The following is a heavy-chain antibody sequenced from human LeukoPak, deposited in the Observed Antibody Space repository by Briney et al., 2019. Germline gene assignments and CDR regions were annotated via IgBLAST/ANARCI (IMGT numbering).Heavy chain of an antibody. V-gene: IGHV3-9*01. CDR2: ISWNSGSI. J-gene: IGHJ6*03. Sequence: GGSLRLSCAASGFTFDDYAMHWVREAPGKGLEGVSGISWNSGSIGCADSVKGRFTISRDNAKNSLYLQMNSLRAEDTALYYCAKDISEIQLPRYMDVWGKGTTVTVSS. D-gene: IGHD5-18*01. CDR1: GFTFDDYA. CDR3: AKDISEIQLPRYMDV.